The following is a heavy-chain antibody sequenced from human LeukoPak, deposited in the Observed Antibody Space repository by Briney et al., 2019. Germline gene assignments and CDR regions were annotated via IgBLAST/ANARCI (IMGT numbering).Heavy chain of an antibody. V-gene: IGHV3-7*01. CDR1: GFSFSAYW. D-gene: IGHD2-15*01. CDR2: INPAGSET. CDR3: SRFGYVAAVDV. J-gene: IGHJ4*02. Sequence: GGSLRLSCAASGFSFSAYWMTWVRQAPGTGLEWVANINPAGSETYYVDPVKGRFSISRDNAKNLVYLQMNSLRAEDTAVYHCSRFGYVAAVDVWGQGTPVTVSS.